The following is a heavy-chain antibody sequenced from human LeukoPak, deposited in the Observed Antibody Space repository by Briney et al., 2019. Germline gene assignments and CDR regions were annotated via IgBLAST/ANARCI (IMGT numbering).Heavy chain of an antibody. V-gene: IGHV3-7*01. D-gene: IGHD2-2*01. CDR3: ARDRVLFCSSTSCYPSYFDY. Sequence: AGGSLRLSCAASGFTFSSYWMSWVRQAPGKGLEWVANIKQDGSEKYYVDSVKGRFTISRDNAKNSLYLQMNSLRAEDTAVYYCARDRVLFCSSTSCYPSYFDYWGQGTLVTVSS. CDR2: IKQDGSEK. J-gene: IGHJ4*02. CDR1: GFTFSSYW.